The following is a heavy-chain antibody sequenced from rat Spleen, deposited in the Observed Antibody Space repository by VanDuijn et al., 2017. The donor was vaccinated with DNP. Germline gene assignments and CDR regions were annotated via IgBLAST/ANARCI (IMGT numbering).Heavy chain of an antibody. D-gene: IGHD4-3*01. CDR1: GFPLTSYH. CDR2: IWGNGNT. V-gene: IGHV2-13*01. CDR3: ARTASYKSGYYFDY. Sequence: QVQLQESGPGLVKHSETLSLTCTVSGFPLTSYHVSWVRQPPGQGLEWLGVIWGNGNTNYNSALKSRLSISRDTSKSQVYLKMNSLQTEDTATYYCARTASYKSGYYFDYWGQGVMVTVSS. J-gene: IGHJ2*01.